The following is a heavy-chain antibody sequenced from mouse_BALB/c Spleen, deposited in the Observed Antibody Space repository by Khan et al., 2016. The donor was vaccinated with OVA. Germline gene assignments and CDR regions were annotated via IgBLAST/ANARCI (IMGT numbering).Heavy chain of an antibody. CDR1: GYSITSDYA. D-gene: IGHD1-1*01. CDR2: ISYSGIT. Sequence: EVQLQESGPGLVKPSQSLSLTCTVTGYSITSDYAWNWIRQFPGNKLEWMGFISYSGITKYNPSLKSRFSITRDTSKNQFFLQLNSVTTEDTATYYCARVYGGDFDYWGQGTSLTVSS. CDR3: ARVYGGDFDY. J-gene: IGHJ2*02. V-gene: IGHV3-2*02.